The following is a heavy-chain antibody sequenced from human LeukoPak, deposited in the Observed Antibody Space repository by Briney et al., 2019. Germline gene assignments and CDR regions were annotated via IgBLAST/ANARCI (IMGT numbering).Heavy chain of an antibody. CDR1: GYTFTNYD. CDR2: MNPNSGNT. V-gene: IGHV1-8*01. J-gene: IGHJ4*02. Sequence: ASVKVSCKASGYTFTNYDINWVRQATGQGLEWMGWMNPNSGNTGYVQKFQGRVTMTRNTSISTAYMELSSLRSEDTAVYYCARTAGRYYDSSGSLGYWGQGTLVTVSS. D-gene: IGHD3-22*01. CDR3: ARTAGRYYDSSGSLGY.